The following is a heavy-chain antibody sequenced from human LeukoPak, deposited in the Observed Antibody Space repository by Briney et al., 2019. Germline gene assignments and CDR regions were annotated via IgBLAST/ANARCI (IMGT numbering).Heavy chain of an antibody. D-gene: IGHD3-22*01. CDR3: ARYVSSGLDY. CDR2: IYYSGNT. V-gene: IGHV4-59*01. J-gene: IGHJ4*02. CDR1: GGSISGYY. Sequence: PSETLSLTCTVSGGSISGYYWSWMRQPPGRGLEWIGSIYYSGNTHYNPSLKGRVLISVDTSTNQFSLKLSAVTAADTAVYYCARYVSSGLDYWGQGSLVTVSS.